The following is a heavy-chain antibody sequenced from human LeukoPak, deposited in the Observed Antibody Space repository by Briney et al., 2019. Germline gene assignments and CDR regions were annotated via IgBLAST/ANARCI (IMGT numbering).Heavy chain of an antibody. D-gene: IGHD1-26*01. CDR3: ASRGR. V-gene: IGHV4-34*01. J-gene: IGHJ4*02. Sequence: SETLSLTCTVSGGSISSYYWGWIRQPPGKGLEWIGEINHSGSTNYNPSLKSRVSISIDTSKNQFSLNLTSVTAADTAVYYCASRGRWGQGTLVTVSS. CDR2: INHSGST. CDR1: GGSISSYY.